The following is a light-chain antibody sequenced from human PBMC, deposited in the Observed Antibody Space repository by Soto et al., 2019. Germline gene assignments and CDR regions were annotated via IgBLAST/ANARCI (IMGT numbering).Light chain of an antibody. J-gene: IGKJ4*01. CDR1: QDLRSH. CDR2: EAS. CDR3: QQLRSYLS. Sequence: DIQLTQSPSFLSASVGDRVTITCRASQDLRSHLAWYQQKPGKTPNLLIYEASTLQSGVPSRFSGSGSGTEYTLTISSLQPEDFATYYCQQLRSYLSFGGGTTVEI. V-gene: IGKV1-9*01.